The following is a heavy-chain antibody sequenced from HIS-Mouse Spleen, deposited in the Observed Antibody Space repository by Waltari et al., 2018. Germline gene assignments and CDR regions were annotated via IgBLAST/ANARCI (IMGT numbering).Heavy chain of an antibody. CDR2: ISYDGSNK. J-gene: IGHJ4*02. CDR3: ATLSWGYEYNSFDY. Sequence: QVQLVESVGGGVQPGRSLSLSCAASGFTFRRYGMHWVRPDPGKGLEWVAVISYDGSNKYYADSVKGRFTISRDNSKNTLYLQMNSLRAEDTAVYYCATLSWGYEYNSFDYWGQGTLVTVSS. CDR1: GFTFRRYG. D-gene: IGHD6-13*01. V-gene: IGHV3-30*03.